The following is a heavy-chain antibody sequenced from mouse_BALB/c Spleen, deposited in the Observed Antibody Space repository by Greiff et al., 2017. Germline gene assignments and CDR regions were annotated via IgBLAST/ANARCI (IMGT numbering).Heavy chain of an antibody. CDR1: GFTFSSFG. Sequence: EVKVVESGGGLVQPGGSRKLSCAASGFTFSSFGMHWVRQAPEKGLEWVAYISSGSSTIYYADTVKGRFTISRDNPKNTLFLQMTSLRSEDTAMYYCARWHGYYFDYWGQGTTLTVSS. J-gene: IGHJ2*01. V-gene: IGHV5-17*02. D-gene: IGHD2-2*01. CDR2: ISSGSSTI. CDR3: ARWHGYYFDY.